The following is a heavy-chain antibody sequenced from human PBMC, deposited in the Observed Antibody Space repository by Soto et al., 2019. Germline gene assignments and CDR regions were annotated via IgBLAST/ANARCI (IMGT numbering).Heavy chain of an antibody. D-gene: IGHD3-22*01. CDR3: ARDYYYTVDY. CDR1: GFSFSTSW. V-gene: IGHV3-74*01. J-gene: IGHJ4*02. CDR2: IHNDGYST. Sequence: PGGFLRLSCEASGFSFSTSWMHWVRQAPGKGLEWVSRIHNDGYSTIYADSVKGRFTIYRDNAKNTLYLQMNSLRVEDTAVYYCARDYYYTVDYWGQGTLVTVSS.